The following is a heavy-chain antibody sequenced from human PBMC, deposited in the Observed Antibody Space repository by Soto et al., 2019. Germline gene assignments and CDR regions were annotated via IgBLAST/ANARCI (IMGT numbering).Heavy chain of an antibody. Sequence: PSETLSLTCTVSGGSISSYYWSWIRQPPGKGLEWIGYIYYSGSTNYNPSLKSRVTISVDTSKNQFSLKLSSVTAADTAVYYCARGSYYNGFDYWGQGTLVTVSS. J-gene: IGHJ4*02. CDR3: ARGSYYNGFDY. V-gene: IGHV4-59*01. D-gene: IGHD3-10*01. CDR1: GGSISSYY. CDR2: IYYSGST.